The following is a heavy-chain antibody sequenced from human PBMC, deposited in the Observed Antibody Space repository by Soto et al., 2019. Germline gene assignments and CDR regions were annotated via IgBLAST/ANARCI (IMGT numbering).Heavy chain of an antibody. Sequence: ASVKVSCKASGYTFTSYGISWVRQAPGQGLEWMGWISAYNGNTNYAQKLQGRVTMTTDTSTGTAYMELRSLGSDDTAVYYCARRYNYYGMDVWGQGTTVTVSS. D-gene: IGHD5-12*01. CDR3: ARRYNYYGMDV. V-gene: IGHV1-18*01. CDR1: GYTFTSYG. J-gene: IGHJ6*02. CDR2: ISAYNGNT.